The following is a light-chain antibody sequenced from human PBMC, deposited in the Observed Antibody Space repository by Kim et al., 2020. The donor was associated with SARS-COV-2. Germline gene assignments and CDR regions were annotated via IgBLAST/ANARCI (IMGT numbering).Light chain of an antibody. CDR2: DVS. CDR1: SSDVGAYNY. V-gene: IGLV2-14*03. CDR3: SSYTSSSTNV. J-gene: IGLJ1*01. Sequence: GQSITISWTGTSSDVGAYNYVAWYQQHPGKAPKLMIYDVSNRPSGVSNRFSGSKSGNTASLTISGLQAEDEADYYCSSYTSSSTNVFGTGTKVTVL.